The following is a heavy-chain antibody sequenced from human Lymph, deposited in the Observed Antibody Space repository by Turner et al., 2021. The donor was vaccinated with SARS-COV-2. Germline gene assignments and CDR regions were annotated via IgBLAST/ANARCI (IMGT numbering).Heavy chain of an antibody. V-gene: IGHV4-34*01. Sequence: QVQLQQWGAGLLKHSETLSLTCAVYGGSFSGYYWSWSRQPPGKGLEWIGEINHSGSTNYNPSLKSRVTISVDTPKNQSSLKLSSVTAADTAVYYCARGGVDTAMVRYYYYGMDVWGQGTTVTVSS. CDR2: INHSGST. D-gene: IGHD5-18*01. J-gene: IGHJ6*02. CDR3: ARGGVDTAMVRYYYYGMDV. CDR1: GGSFSGYY.